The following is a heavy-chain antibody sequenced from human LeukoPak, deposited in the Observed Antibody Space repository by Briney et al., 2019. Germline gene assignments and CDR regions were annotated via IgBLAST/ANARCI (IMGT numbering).Heavy chain of an antibody. CDR3: ARVPIFGVGPLLDAFDI. CDR1: GYTFTGYY. CDR2: INPNSGGT. Sequence: ASVKVSCKASGYTFTGYYMHWVRQAPGQGLEWMGWINPNSGGTNYAQKFQGRVTMTRDTSISTAYMELSSLRSEDTAVYYCARVPIFGVGPLLDAFDIWGQGTMVTVSS. D-gene: IGHD3-3*02. J-gene: IGHJ3*02. V-gene: IGHV1-2*02.